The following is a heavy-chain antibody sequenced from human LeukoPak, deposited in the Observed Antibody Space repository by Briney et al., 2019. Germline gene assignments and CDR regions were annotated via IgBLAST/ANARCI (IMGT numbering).Heavy chain of an antibody. CDR2: IYYSGST. Sequence: SETLSLTCTVSGGFISSSSYYWGWIRQPPGKGLEWIGSIYYSGSTYYNPSLKSRVTISVDTSKNQFSLKLSSVTAADTAVYYCARELVPLEDPSAFDIWGQGTMATVSS. D-gene: IGHD2-15*01. CDR1: GGFISSSSYY. V-gene: IGHV4-39*07. CDR3: ARELVPLEDPSAFDI. J-gene: IGHJ3*02.